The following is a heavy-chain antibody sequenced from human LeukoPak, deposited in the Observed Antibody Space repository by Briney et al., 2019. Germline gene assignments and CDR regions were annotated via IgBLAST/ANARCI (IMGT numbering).Heavy chain of an antibody. D-gene: IGHD1-26*01. J-gene: IGHJ5*02. CDR1: GGTSTSYA. CDR2: IIPISGTT. V-gene: IGHV1-69*15. CDR3: ARKLRLGGNWFDP. Sequence: SVKVSCKTSGGTSTSYAITWVRQAPGQGLEWMGKIIPISGTTNYAQKFQGRVTFTADESTSTAYMELSSLRSEDTALYYCARKLRLGGNWFDPWGQGTLVTVSS.